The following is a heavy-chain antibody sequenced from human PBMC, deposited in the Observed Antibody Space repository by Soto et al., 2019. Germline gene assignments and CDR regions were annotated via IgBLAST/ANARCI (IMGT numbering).Heavy chain of an antibody. J-gene: IGHJ4*02. D-gene: IGHD6-19*01. CDR2: SYYSGRA. Sequence: QLQLQESGPGLVKPSETLSLTCTVSGGSISGSSYYWGWIRQPPGKGLEWIGSSYYSGRAYYNPSLKRRVTISVDTSKNQFSLKLSYVTDADTAVYYCGYSSGWYVYYWCQGTLVTVSS. CDR1: GGSISGSSYY. V-gene: IGHV4-39*01. CDR3: GYSSGWYVYY.